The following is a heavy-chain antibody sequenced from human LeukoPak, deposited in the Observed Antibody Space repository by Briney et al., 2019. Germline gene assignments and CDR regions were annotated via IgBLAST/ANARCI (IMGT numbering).Heavy chain of an antibody. CDR2: ISRSGDSI. J-gene: IGHJ4*02. V-gene: IGHV3-21*01. CDR3: ASDLYF. Sequence: FSAASGFTFSSYTMNWVRLAPGKGLEWLSSISRSGDSIFYADSVKGRFTISRDSDKTTLYLQMNSLRAEDTAVYYCASDLYFWGQGTLVTVSS. CDR1: GFTFSSYT. D-gene: IGHD2/OR15-2a*01.